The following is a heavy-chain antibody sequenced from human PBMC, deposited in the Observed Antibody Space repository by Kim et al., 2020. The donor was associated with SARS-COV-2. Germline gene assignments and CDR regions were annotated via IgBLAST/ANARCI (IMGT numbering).Heavy chain of an antibody. CDR1: GYTFTSYG. Sequence: ASVKVSCKASGYTFTSYGISWVRQAPGQGLEWMGWISAYNGNTNYAQKLQGRVTMTTDTSTSTAYMELRSLRSDDTAVYYCARDLPRYSSSSSIGYWGQGTLVTVSS. D-gene: IGHD6-13*01. J-gene: IGHJ4*02. CDR3: ARDLPRYSSSSSIGY. V-gene: IGHV1-18*04. CDR2: ISAYNGNT.